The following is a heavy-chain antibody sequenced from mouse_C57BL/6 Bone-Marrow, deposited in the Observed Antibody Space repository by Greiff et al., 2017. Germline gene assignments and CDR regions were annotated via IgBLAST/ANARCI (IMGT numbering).Heavy chain of an antibody. D-gene: IGHD2-12*01. CDR3: AREGCDSYCPY. CDR2: INPSSGYT. Sequence: VQLQQSGAELAKPGASVKLSCKASGYTFTSYWMHWVKQRPGQGLEWIGYINPSSGYTKYNQKFKGKATLTADKSSSTAYMQLSSLTYEDSAVYYCAREGCDSYCPYRGQDTTLTVSS. CDR1: GYTFTSYW. V-gene: IGHV1-7*01. J-gene: IGHJ2*01.